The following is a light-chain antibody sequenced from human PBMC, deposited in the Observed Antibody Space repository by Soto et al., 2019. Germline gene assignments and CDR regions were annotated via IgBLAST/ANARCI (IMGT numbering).Light chain of an antibody. Sequence: EIVLTQSPATLSLSPGERATLSCRASESLYTYLAWFQQKPGQAPRLLIYGASSRATGIPDRFSGSGSGTDFTLTISRLEPEDFAVYYCQQYGSSLWTFGQGTKVDIK. J-gene: IGKJ1*01. CDR3: QQYGSSLWT. CDR2: GAS. CDR1: ESLYTY. V-gene: IGKV3-20*01.